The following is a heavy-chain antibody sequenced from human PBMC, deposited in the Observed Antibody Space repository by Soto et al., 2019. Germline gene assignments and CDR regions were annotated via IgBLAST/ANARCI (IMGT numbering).Heavy chain of an antibody. D-gene: IGHD3-3*02. CDR3: AKDSTPISRYYGMDV. CDR1: GFTFSSYA. J-gene: IGHJ6*02. V-gene: IGHV3-23*01. CDR2: ISGSGGST. Sequence: GGSLRLSCAASGFTFSSYAMSWVRQAPGKGLEWVSAISGSGGSTYYADSVKGRFTISRDNSKNTLYLQMNSLRAEDTAVYYCAKDSTPISRYYGMDVWGQGTTVTVSS.